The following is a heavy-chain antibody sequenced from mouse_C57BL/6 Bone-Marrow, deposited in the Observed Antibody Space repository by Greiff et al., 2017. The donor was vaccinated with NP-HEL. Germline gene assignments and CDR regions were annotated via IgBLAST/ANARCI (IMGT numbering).Heavy chain of an antibody. CDR1: GYTFTDYY. D-gene: IGHD4-1*01. Sequence: VQLKESGPVLVKPGASVKMSCKASGYTFTDYYMNWVKQSHGKSLEWIGVINPYNGGTSYNQKFKGKATLTVDKSSSTAYMELNSLTSEDSAVYYCARSPLVYYAMDYWGQGTSVTVSS. V-gene: IGHV1-19*01. CDR3: ARSPLVYYAMDY. CDR2: INPYNGGT. J-gene: IGHJ4*01.